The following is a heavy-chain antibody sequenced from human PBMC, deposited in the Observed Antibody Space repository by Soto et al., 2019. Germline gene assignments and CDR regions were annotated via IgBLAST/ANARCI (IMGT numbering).Heavy chain of an antibody. D-gene: IGHD2-2*01. CDR1: GFSFSDYS. Sequence: EVQLVESGGGLVKPGGSLRLSCAASGFSFSDYSMNWVRQAPGKVLEWVSSISGSTSYIYYADSLKGRFTVSRDNAEKSLYLKMNSLRAEDTAVYYCARDGAYCSGTGCRDYYHYMDVWGKGTTVNVSS. CDR3: ARDGAYCSGTGCRDYYHYMDV. CDR2: ISGSTSYI. V-gene: IGHV3-21*01. J-gene: IGHJ6*03.